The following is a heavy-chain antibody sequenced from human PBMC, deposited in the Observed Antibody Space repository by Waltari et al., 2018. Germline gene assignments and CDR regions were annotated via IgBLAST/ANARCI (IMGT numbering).Heavy chain of an antibody. Sequence: QVQLQQWGAGLLKPSETLSLTCAVYGGSFSGYYWSWIRQPPGTGREWIGEINHSGSTNYNPSRKSRVTISVDTSKNQFSLKLSSVTAADTAVYYCARATPVRRGYSYGYGNWFDPWGQGTLVTVSS. CDR1: GGSFSGYY. CDR2: INHSGST. CDR3: ARATPVRRGYSYGYGNWFDP. V-gene: IGHV4-34*01. D-gene: IGHD5-18*01. J-gene: IGHJ5*02.